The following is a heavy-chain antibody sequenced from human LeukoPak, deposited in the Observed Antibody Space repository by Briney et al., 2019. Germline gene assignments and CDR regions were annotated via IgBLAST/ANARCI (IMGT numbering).Heavy chain of an antibody. CDR2: IYYSGST. CDR3: ARLASSVFDY. Sequence: PSETLSLTCTVSGGSISSSSYYWGWIRQPPGKGLEWIGSIYYSGSTYYNPSLKSRVTISVDTSKNQFSLKLSPVTAADTAVYYCARLASSVFDYWGQGTLVTVSS. D-gene: IGHD6-19*01. J-gene: IGHJ4*02. V-gene: IGHV4-39*01. CDR1: GGSISSSSYY.